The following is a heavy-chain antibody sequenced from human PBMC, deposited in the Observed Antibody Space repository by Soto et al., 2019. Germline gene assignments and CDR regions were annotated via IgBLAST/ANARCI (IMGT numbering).Heavy chain of an antibody. CDR3: ARDPLGYCSSTSCYDY. Sequence: SETLSLTCAVYGGSFSGYYWSWIRQPPGKGLEWIGEINHSGSTNYNPSLKSRVTISVDTSKNQFSLKLSSVTAADTAVYYCARDPLGYCSSTSCYDYWGQGTLVTVSS. V-gene: IGHV4-34*09. J-gene: IGHJ4*02. CDR2: INHSGST. D-gene: IGHD2-2*01. CDR1: GGSFSGYY.